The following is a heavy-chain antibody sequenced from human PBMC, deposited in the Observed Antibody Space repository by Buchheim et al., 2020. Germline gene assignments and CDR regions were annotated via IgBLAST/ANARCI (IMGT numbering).Heavy chain of an antibody. Sequence: EVQLVESGGGLVQPGGSRRLSCAASGFTFSNYLMHWVRQGPGKGLVWVSRINSDGSSTYYADSVKGRFTISRDNAKNTVYLQMNSLTAEDTAIYYCALTPDRDGHTHQIIDYWGQGTLVPSP. CDR1: GFTFSNYL. D-gene: IGHD5-24*01. CDR3: ALTPDRDGHTHQIIDY. J-gene: IGHJ4*02. CDR2: INSDGSST. V-gene: IGHV3-74*01.